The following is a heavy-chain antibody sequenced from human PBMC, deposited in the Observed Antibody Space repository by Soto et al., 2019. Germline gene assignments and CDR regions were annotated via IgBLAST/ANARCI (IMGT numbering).Heavy chain of an antibody. J-gene: IGHJ4*02. Sequence: SVKVSCKASGYTFTSYGISWVRQAPGQGLEWMGWISAYNGNTNYAQKLQGRVTMTTDTSTSTAYMELRSLRSDDTAVYYCAREDYDSGNSPNAFDYWGQGSLVTVSS. CDR3: AREDYDSGNSPNAFDY. CDR2: ISAYNGNT. V-gene: IGHV1-18*01. D-gene: IGHD3-10*01. CDR1: GYTFTSYG.